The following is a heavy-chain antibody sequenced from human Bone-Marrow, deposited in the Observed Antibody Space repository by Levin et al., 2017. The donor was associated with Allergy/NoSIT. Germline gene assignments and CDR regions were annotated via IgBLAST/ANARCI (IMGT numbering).Heavy chain of an antibody. CDR1: GYSFTSYW. D-gene: IGHD2-2*01. CDR2: IYPGDSDT. V-gene: IGHV5-51*01. CDR3: ARTGEEYQLLMGGFDY. Sequence: GGSLRLSCKGSGYSFTSYWIGWVRQMPGKGLEWMGIIYPGDSDTRYSPSFQGQVTISADKSISTAYLQWSSLKASDTAMYYCARTGEEYQLLMGGFDYWGQGTLVTVSS. J-gene: IGHJ4*02.